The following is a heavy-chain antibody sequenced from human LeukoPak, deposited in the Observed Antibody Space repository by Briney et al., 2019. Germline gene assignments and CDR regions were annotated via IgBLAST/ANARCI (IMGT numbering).Heavy chain of an antibody. V-gene: IGHV4-4*07. CDR1: GGSISSYY. CDR2: IYTSGST. CDR3: ARDYSYYYGSGSYFRDNYGMDV. J-gene: IGHJ6*02. D-gene: IGHD3-10*01. Sequence: SETLSLTCTVSGGSISSYYWSWIRQPAGKGLEWIGRIYTSGSTNYNPSLKSRVTMSVDTSKNQFSLKLSSVTAADTAVYYCARDYSYYYGSGSYFRDNYGMDVWGQGTTVTVSS.